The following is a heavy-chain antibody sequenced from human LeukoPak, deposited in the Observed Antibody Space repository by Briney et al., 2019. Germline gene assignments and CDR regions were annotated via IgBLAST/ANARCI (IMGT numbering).Heavy chain of an antibody. J-gene: IGHJ4*02. CDR2: INHSGST. CDR3: ARGDIVGATNFDY. CDR1: GGSFSDYY. D-gene: IGHD1-26*01. Sequence: SETLSLTCAVYGGSFSDYYWSWIRQPPGKGLEWIGEINHSGSTNYNPSLKSRVTISLDTSKNQFSLKLSSVTAADTAVYYCARGDIVGATNFDYWGQGTLVTVSS. V-gene: IGHV4-34*01.